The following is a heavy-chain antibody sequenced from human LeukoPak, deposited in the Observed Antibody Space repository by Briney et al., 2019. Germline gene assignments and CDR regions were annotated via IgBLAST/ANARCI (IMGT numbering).Heavy chain of an antibody. Sequence: GGTLRLSCAASGFTFSSYGMSWVRQAPGKGLEWVSAIGGSGGSTYYAASVRGRFTISRDTSRSTLYLQMNSLRAEDAAVYYCAKAPVTSCRGAFCYPFDYWGQGTLVTVSS. CDR1: GFTFSSYG. J-gene: IGHJ4*02. V-gene: IGHV3-23*01. D-gene: IGHD2-15*01. CDR2: IGGSGGST. CDR3: AKAPVTSCRGAFCYPFDY.